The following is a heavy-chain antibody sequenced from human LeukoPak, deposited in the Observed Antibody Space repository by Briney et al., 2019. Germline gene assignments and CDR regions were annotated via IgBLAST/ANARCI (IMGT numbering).Heavy chain of an antibody. J-gene: IGHJ4*02. CDR2: MSPNSGDT. CDR1: GYTFTSYY. V-gene: IGHV1-8*02. CDR3: ARGPPNWGYDY. Sequence: ASVKVSCKAPGYTFTSYYMHWVRQATGQRPEWMGWMSPNSGDTGYAQKFQDRVTMTRNTSISTAYMELSSLRSDDTAVYYCARGPPNWGYDYWGPGTLVTVSS. D-gene: IGHD7-27*01.